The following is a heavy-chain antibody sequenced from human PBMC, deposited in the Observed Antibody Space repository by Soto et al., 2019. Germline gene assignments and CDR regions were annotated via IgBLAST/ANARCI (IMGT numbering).Heavy chain of an antibody. CDR1: GFTFSSYA. V-gene: IGHV3-23*01. J-gene: IGHJ6*04. CDR3: AKEGCISDRGSGCGYDYYCMDV. Sequence: EVQLLESGGGLVQPGGSLRLSCAASGFTFSSYAMSWVRQAPGKGLEWVSAISGSSGSTYYADSVKGRFIISRDNSKNTLYLQMNSLRAEDTAVYYCAKEGCISDRGSGCGYDYYCMDVWGKGTTVTVST. CDR2: ISGSSGST. D-gene: IGHD5-12*01.